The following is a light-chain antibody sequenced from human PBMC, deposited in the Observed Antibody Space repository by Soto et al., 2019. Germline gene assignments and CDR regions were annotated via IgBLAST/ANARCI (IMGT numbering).Light chain of an antibody. CDR2: SAS. J-gene: IGKJ5*01. Sequence: INLSLSPSSLSAPAGHTLTITCRVSQGITSCLNWHRQKPRKVPKILIYSASNLEAGVPSRIRGSGSGTDFTFTISSVKPEDTASYYYQQYDNIPTFGQGTRLEIK. CDR3: QQYDNIPT. CDR1: QGITSC. V-gene: IGKV1-33*01.